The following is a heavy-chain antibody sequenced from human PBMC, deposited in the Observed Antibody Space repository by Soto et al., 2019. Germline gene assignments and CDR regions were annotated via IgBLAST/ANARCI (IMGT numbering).Heavy chain of an antibody. Sequence: XGSLLLSCEASGFTFSRNAMHWVRQAPGKGLEWVAVISFDGNNQYYTDSVKGRFTISRDNSKNTLDLQMNSLRREDTAVYYCARDREYSGFYYGMDVWGQGTTVTVSS. V-gene: IGHV3-30-3*01. CDR2: ISFDGNNQ. CDR1: GFTFSRNA. J-gene: IGHJ6*02. D-gene: IGHD5-12*01. CDR3: ARDREYSGFYYGMDV.